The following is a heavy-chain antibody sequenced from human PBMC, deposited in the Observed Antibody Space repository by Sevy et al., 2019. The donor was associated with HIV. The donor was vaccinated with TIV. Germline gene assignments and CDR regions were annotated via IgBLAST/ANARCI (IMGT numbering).Heavy chain of an antibody. CDR2: ITSSGRII. D-gene: IGHD2-21*02. CDR3: ARGDRGSLDS. Sequence: GGSLRLSCAASGFMFRSYDMNWVRQAPGKGLEWVSNITSSGRIIFYADSVKGRFTISRDNAKNSLFLQMNSLRDADTAVYFCARGDRGSLDSLGQGTLVTVSS. J-gene: IGHJ4*02. V-gene: IGHV3-48*02. CDR1: GFMFRSYD.